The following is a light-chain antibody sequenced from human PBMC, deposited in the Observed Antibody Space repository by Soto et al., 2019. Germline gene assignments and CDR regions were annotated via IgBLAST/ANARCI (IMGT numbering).Light chain of an antibody. CDR1: QSVSSY. Sequence: DIVLTQSPGTLSLSPWEIATLSCRASQSVSSYLAWYQQKPGQAPRLLIYDASNRATGIPARFSGSGSGTDFTLTISSLEPEDFAVYYCQQRSNWPRTFGQGTKVDIK. CDR2: DAS. V-gene: IGKV3-11*01. CDR3: QQRSNWPRT. J-gene: IGKJ1*01.